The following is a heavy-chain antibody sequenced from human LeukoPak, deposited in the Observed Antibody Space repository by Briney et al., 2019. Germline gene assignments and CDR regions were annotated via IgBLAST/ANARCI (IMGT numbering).Heavy chain of an antibody. CDR1: GGSISSSSYF. CDR3: ARALVGSSSGYFYYYMDV. V-gene: IGHV4-39*07. CDR2: IYYSGST. D-gene: IGHD6-6*01. J-gene: IGHJ6*03. Sequence: SETESLTCTVYGGSISSSSYFWGWIRQPPGKGLEWIGSIYYSGSTYYNPSLKSRVTISVDTSKNQFSLNLSSVTAADTAVYYCARALVGSSSGYFYYYMDVWGKGTTVTVSS.